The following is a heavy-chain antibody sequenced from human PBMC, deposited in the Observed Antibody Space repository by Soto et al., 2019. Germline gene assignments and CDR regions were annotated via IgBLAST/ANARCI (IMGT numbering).Heavy chain of an antibody. CDR1: GFSFSTYG. V-gene: IGHV3-30*18. CDR2: ISYDGTTK. J-gene: IGHJ4*02. CDR3: ANGEGGYYDSSLGY. Sequence: QVQLVESGGGVVQTGRSLRLSCAASGFSFSTYGMHWVRQAPGKGLEWVAVISYDGTTKTYADSVKGRFTISRDNSKNTLYLQMNSLRPDDTAVYYCANGEGGYYDSSLGYWGQGTLVTVSS. D-gene: IGHD3-16*01.